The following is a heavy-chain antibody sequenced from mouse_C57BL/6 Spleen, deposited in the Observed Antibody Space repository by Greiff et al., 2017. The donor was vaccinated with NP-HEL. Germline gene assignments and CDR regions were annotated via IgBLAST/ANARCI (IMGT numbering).Heavy chain of an antibody. CDR3: ARSYSNYFDY. V-gene: IGHV1-69*01. Sequence: VQLQQPGAELVMPGASVKLSCKASGYTFTSYWMHWVKQRPGQGLEWIGEIDPSDSYTNYNQKFKGKSTLTVDKSSSPAYMQLSSLTSEDSAVYYCARSYSNYFDYWGQGTTLTVSS. D-gene: IGHD2-5*01. CDR2: IDPSDSYT. J-gene: IGHJ2*01. CDR1: GYTFTSYW.